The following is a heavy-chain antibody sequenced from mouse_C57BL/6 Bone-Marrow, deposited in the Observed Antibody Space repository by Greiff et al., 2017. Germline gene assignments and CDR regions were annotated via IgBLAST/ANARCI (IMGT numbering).Heavy chain of an antibody. D-gene: IGHD2-4*01. V-gene: IGHV1-64*01. CDR3: GRSYEYDDYTRDY. Sequence: QVQLQQPGAELVKPGASVKLSCKASGYTFTNYWMHWVKQRPGQGLEWIGMMHPNGGSPDYNEKFKSEATLSVDKSSRTAYMELRSLTSAESAVYYCGRSYEYDDYTRDYGGQGTTVTVSS. CDR1: GYTFTNYW. J-gene: IGHJ4*01. CDR2: MHPNGGSP.